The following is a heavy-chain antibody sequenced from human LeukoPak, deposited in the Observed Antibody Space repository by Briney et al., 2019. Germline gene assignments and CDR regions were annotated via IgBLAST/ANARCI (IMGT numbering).Heavy chain of an antibody. CDR1: GFTFSSYA. V-gene: IGHV3-23*01. J-gene: IGHJ4*02. CDR2: ISAEGGNT. D-gene: IGHD2-2*02. CDR3: AKDIPKMIEDDY. Sequence: PGWSLRLFCAASGFTFSSYAMSWVRQAPGKGLEWVSAISAEGGNTYYADSVKGRFTISRDNSRKMLYLQMNSLRAEDTAVYYCAKDIPKMIEDDYWGQGTLVTVSS.